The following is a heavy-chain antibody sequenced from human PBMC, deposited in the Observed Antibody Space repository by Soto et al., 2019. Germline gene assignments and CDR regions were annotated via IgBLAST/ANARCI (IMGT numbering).Heavy chain of an antibody. CDR1: GGSIGNYY. J-gene: IGHJ3*02. D-gene: IGHD3-3*01. CDR2: IHYSGST. Sequence: QVQLQESGPGLVKPSETLSLTCTVSGGSIGNYYWSWIRQPPGKGLEWIGYIHYSGSTWYNPSVKSRVTISVDKSRNQFSLKLSSVTAADTAVYFCAKNLYGYYVNPDIWGQGTMVTVSS. V-gene: IGHV4-59*01. CDR3: AKNLYGYYVNPDI.